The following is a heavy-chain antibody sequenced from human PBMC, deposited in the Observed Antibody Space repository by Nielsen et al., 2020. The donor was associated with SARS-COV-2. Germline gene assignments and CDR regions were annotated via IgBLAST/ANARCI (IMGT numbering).Heavy chain of an antibody. J-gene: IGHJ4*02. Sequence: SVKVSRKASGGTFSGHPFSWVRQAPGQGLEWMGDINPVFGIANYAQKFQGRVTITADESTSTAYMELSSLRSDDTAVYYCARGQFLLGDFDYWGQGTLVTVSS. V-gene: IGHV1-69*13. D-gene: IGHD3-9*01. CDR2: INPVFGIA. CDR1: GGTFSGHP. CDR3: ARGQFLLGDFDY.